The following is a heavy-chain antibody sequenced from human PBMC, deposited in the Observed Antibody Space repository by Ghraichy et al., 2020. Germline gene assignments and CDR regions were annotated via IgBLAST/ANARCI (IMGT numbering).Heavy chain of an antibody. J-gene: IGHJ4*02. CDR3: ASISYDFWSVSPRGDC. CDR2: IRGSGGDT. CDR1: QFSFSSYS. D-gene: IGHD3-3*01. Sequence: GGSLRLSCAASQFSFSSYSMSWVRQAPGKGLEWVSAIRGSGGDTFYTDSVKGRFTISRDNSKNTLYLLMNSLKAEDTAVYYCASISYDFWSVSPRGDCWGQGTLVTVSS. V-gene: IGHV3-23*01.